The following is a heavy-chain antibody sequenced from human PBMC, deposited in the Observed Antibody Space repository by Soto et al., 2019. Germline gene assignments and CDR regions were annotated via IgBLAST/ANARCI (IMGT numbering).Heavy chain of an antibody. CDR3: ATAGGFDYYDSSGYYRSFFDY. CDR1: GYTFTSYG. J-gene: IGHJ4*02. CDR2: ISAYNGNT. V-gene: IGHV1-18*01. Sequence: ASVKVSCKASGYTFTSYGISWVRQAPGQGLEWMGWISAYNGNTNYAQKLQGRVTMTEDTSTDTAYMELSSLRSEDTAVYYCATAGGFDYYDSSGYYRSFFDYWGQGTLVTVSS. D-gene: IGHD3-22*01.